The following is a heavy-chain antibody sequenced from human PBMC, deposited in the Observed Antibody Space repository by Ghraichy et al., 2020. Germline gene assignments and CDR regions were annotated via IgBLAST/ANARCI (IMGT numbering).Heavy chain of an antibody. CDR2: ISSSSSYI. CDR1: GFTFSSYS. J-gene: IGHJ4*02. Sequence: GSLRLSCAASGFTFSSYSMNWVRQAPGKGLEWVSSISSSSSYIYYADSVKGRFTISRDNAKNSLYLQMNSLRAEERAVYYCARVWDFTIFGVVGPFDYWGQGTLVTVSS. D-gene: IGHD3-3*01. CDR3: ARVWDFTIFGVVGPFDY. V-gene: IGHV3-21*01.